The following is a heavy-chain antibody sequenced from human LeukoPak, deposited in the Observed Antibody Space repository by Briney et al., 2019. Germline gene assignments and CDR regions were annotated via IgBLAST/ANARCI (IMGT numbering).Heavy chain of an antibody. CDR1: GFTFSSYA. V-gene: IGHV3-30*04. CDR2: ISYDGSNK. J-gene: IGHJ6*03. CDR3: AGAEAEYYDSSGHLYYYYYMDV. D-gene: IGHD3-22*01. Sequence: GGSLRLSCAASGFTFSSYAMHWVRQAPGKGLEWVAVISYDGSNKYYADSVKGRLTISRDNSKNTLYLQMNSLRAEDTAVYYCAGAEAEYYDSSGHLYYYYYMDVWGKGTTVTVSS.